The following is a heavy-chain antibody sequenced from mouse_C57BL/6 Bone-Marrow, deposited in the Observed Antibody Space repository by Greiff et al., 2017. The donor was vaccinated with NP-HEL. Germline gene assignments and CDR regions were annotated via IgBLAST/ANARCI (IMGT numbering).Heavy chain of an antibody. Sequence: VQLKESGAELVRPGASVKLSCKASGYTFTDYYINWVKQRPGQGLEWIARIYPGSGNTYYNEKFKGKATLTAEKSSSTAYMQLSSLTSEDSAVYFCARSDDLYWGQGTTLTVSS. V-gene: IGHV1-76*01. CDR3: ARSDDLY. D-gene: IGHD2-3*01. CDR1: GYTFTDYY. CDR2: IYPGSGNT. J-gene: IGHJ2*01.